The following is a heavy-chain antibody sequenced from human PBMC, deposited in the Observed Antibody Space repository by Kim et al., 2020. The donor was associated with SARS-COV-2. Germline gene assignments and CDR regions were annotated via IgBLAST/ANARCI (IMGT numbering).Heavy chain of an antibody. CDR3: ATVRDGYIRA. V-gene: IGHV3-23*01. CDR2: IGGIGATI. Sequence: GGSLRLSCSASGFTFSSEGMTWVRQAPGKGLEWVSSIGGIGATIYYADSVKGRFTISRDNSRNTLFLQMISLRADDTAIYYCATVRDGYIRAWGQGTLVTVSS. J-gene: IGHJ5*02. D-gene: IGHD5-12*01. CDR1: GFTFSSEG.